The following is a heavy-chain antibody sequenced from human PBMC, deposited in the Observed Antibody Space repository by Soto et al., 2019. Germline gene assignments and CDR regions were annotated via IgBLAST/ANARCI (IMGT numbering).Heavy chain of an antibody. D-gene: IGHD2-21*02. J-gene: IGHJ4*02. V-gene: IGHV3-33*01. Sequence: QLQLVESGGCVVQSGRSLRLSCAASGFTFSSYGMHWVRQAPGKGLEWVALVWFDGSKKYYADSVKGRFTISRDNSKKTLYLQMNSLRVEDTAVYYCAREGRAYCGGDCSLFDIWGQGTLVTVSS. CDR3: AREGRAYCGGDCSLFDI. CDR1: GFTFSSYG. CDR2: VWFDGSKK.